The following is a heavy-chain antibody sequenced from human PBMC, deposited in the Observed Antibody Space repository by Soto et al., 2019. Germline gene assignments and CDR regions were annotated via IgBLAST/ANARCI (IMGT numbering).Heavy chain of an antibody. CDR2: ISYDGSNK. V-gene: IGHV3-30*18. J-gene: IGHJ6*02. D-gene: IGHD2-2*01. CDR3: AKGPAIVLVPAAMNYYYGMDV. CDR1: GFTFSSDG. Sequence: GGSLRLSCAASGFTFSSDGMHWVRQAPGKGLEWAAVISYDGSNKYYADSVKGRFTISRDNSKNTLYLQMNSLRAEDTAVYYCAKGPAIVLVPAAMNYYYGMDVWGQGTTVTVSS.